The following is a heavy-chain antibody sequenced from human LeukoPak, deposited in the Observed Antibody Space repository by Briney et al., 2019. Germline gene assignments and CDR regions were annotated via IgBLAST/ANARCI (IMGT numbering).Heavy chain of an antibody. V-gene: IGHV1-2*02. J-gene: IGHJ4*02. CDR3: ARALGNYYDSTVYQAY. CDR2: INPKSGVT. CDR1: GYTFTDYY. D-gene: IGHD3-22*01. Sequence: GASMKVSCNTCGYTFTDYYIHWVRQAPGQGLEWMGWINPKSGVTNYAQKFQGRVTLTSDTSVSTAYMDLSSLASGDTAVYYCARALGNYYDSTVYQAYWGQGQLVTVSS.